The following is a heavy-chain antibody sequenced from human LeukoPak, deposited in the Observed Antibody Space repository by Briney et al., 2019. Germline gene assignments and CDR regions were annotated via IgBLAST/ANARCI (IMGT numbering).Heavy chain of an antibody. V-gene: IGHV4-59*08. D-gene: IGHD6-13*01. CDR2: IYYSGST. CDR1: GGSISSYY. CDR3: ARRAAAGFDY. J-gene: IGHJ4*02. Sequence: SETLSLTCTVSGGSISSYYWSWIRQPPGKGLEWIGYIYYSGSTNYNPSLKSRVTISVDTSKNQFSLKLSSVTAADTAVYYCARRAAAGFDYWGQGTLVTVSS.